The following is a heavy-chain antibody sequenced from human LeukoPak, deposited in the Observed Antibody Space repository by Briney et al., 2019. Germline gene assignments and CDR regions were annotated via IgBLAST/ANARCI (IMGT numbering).Heavy chain of an antibody. V-gene: IGHV1-18*01. CDR2: ISAYNGNT. D-gene: IGHD6-19*01. CDR1: GYTFTSYC. Sequence: GASLKLSCKASGYTFTSYCISWVRQAPGQGLEWIGWISAYNGNTNYAQKLQGRVTMTTDTSTSTAYMELRSPRSDDTAVYYCARDTRSGWYGGNWFDPWGQGTLVTV. J-gene: IGHJ5*02. CDR3: ARDTRSGWYGGNWFDP.